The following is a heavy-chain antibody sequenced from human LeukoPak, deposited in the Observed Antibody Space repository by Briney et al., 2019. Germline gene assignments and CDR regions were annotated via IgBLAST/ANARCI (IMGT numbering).Heavy chain of an antibody. CDR3: ARARDGYNPHDVFDI. Sequence: GASVKVSCKASGGTFSSYAISWVRQAPGQGLEWMGGIIPIFGTANYAQKFQGRVTITTDESTSTAYMELSSLRSEDTAVYYCARARDGYNPHDVFDIWGQGTMVTVSS. J-gene: IGHJ3*02. D-gene: IGHD5-24*01. V-gene: IGHV1-69*05. CDR1: GGTFSSYA. CDR2: IIPIFGTA.